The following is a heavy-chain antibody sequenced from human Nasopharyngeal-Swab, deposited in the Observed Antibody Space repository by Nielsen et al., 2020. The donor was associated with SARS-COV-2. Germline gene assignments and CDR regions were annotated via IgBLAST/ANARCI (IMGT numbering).Heavy chain of an antibody. CDR3: ARVQVDDDFWTGYHFDY. CDR2: VFNSGST. CDR1: GGSMNSYY. Sequence: SETLSLTCTVSGGSMNSYYRYWIRQPPGKGLEWIGYVFNSGSTEYSPPLKRRATISVDTSNNQFSLKLSSVTAADTAVYFCARVQVDDDFWTGYHFDYWGQGTLVTVSS. D-gene: IGHD3/OR15-3a*01. V-gene: IGHV4-59*01. J-gene: IGHJ4*02.